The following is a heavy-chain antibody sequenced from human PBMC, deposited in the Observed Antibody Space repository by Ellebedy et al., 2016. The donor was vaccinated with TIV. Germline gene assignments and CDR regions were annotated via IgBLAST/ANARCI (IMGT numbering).Heavy chain of an antibody. Sequence: SETLSLXXAVYGGSFSGHYWSWIRQSPGKGLEWIGEIDHNVNTAYNPSLKNRVTVSVDRSKNQFSLKLTSVTTADTAVYYCARGESSGSFYPYFDSWGRGTPVTVSS. D-gene: IGHD3-10*01. J-gene: IGHJ4*02. V-gene: IGHV4-34*01. CDR1: GGSFSGHY. CDR2: IDHNVNT. CDR3: ARGESSGSFYPYFDS.